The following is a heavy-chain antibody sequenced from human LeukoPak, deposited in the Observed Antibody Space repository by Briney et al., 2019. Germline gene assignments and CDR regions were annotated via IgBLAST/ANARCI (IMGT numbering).Heavy chain of an antibody. CDR3: ARDLLSTAGYFDY. V-gene: IGHV4-59*01. D-gene: IGHD6-19*01. CDR1: SGSISSYY. Sequence: SETLSLTCTVSSGSISSYYWSWIRQPPGKGLEWIGYIYYSGSTNYNPSLKSRVTISVDTSKNQFSLNLSSVTAADTAVYYCARDLLSTAGYFDYWGQGTLVTVSS. J-gene: IGHJ4*02. CDR2: IYYSGST.